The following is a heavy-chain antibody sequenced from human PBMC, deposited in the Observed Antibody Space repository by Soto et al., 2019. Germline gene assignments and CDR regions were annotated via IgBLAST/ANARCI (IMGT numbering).Heavy chain of an antibody. D-gene: IGHD2-2*01. Sequence: GESLKISCKGSGYSFTSYCIGWVRQMPGKGLEWMGIIYPGDSDTRYSPSLHGQVTISADKSISTAYLQWSSLKASDTAMYYCARLVHCTSCHADYGMDVWGQGTTVTVSS. CDR1: GYSFTSYC. CDR3: ARLVHCTSCHADYGMDV. J-gene: IGHJ6*02. V-gene: IGHV5-51*01. CDR2: IYPGDSDT.